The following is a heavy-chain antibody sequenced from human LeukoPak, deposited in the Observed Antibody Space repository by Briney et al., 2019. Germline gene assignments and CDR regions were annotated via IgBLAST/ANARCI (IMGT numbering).Heavy chain of an antibody. CDR1: GDSISSGGYS. CDR2: IYHSGST. J-gene: IGHJ4*02. V-gene: IGHV4-30-2*01. D-gene: IGHD1-1*01. Sequence: PSETLSLTCAVSGDSISSGGYSWSWIRQPPGKGLEWIGYIYHSGSTYYNPSLKSRVTISVDRSKNQSSLKLSSVTAADTAVYYCARWGATGFDYWGQGTLVTVSS. CDR3: ARWGATGFDY.